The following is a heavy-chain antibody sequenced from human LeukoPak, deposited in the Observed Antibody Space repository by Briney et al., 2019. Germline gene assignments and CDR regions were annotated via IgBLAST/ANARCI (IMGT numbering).Heavy chain of an antibody. Sequence: PSETLSLTCAVYGGSFSGYYWSWIRQPPGKGLEWIGEIDHSGSTNYNPSLKSRVTISVDTSKNQFSLKLSSVTAADTAVYYCARGGGLGIVYWGQGTLVTVSS. J-gene: IGHJ4*02. CDR2: IDHSGST. V-gene: IGHV4-34*01. D-gene: IGHD7-27*01. CDR1: GGSFSGYY. CDR3: ARGGGLGIVY.